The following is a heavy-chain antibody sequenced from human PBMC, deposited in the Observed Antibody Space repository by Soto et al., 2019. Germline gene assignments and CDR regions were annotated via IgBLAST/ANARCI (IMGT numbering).Heavy chain of an antibody. D-gene: IGHD4-17*01. Sequence: PGGSLRLSCAASGFTFSSYAMHWVRQAPGKGLEWVAVISYDGSNKYYADSVKGRFTISRDNSKNTLYLQMNSLRAEDTAVYYCARAAFPGAPNSTVTTGGPSGDYYYYYGMDVWGQGTTVTVSS. CDR1: GFTFSSYA. V-gene: IGHV3-30-3*01. CDR3: ARAAFPGAPNSTVTTGGPSGDYYYYYGMDV. J-gene: IGHJ6*02. CDR2: ISYDGSNK.